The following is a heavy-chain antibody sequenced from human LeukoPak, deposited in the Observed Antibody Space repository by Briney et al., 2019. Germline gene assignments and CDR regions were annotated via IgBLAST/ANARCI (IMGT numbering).Heavy chain of an antibody. J-gene: IGHJ4*02. CDR1: VFTFSSYA. Sequence: PGGSVRLSCAASVFTFSSYAVSWVRQAPGKGLEWVSTISGSGGSTYYADSVKGRFTISRDNSKNTLYLQMNSLRAEDTAIYYCAERPIFGELLYYFDYWGQGTLVTVSS. V-gene: IGHV3-23*01. CDR2: ISGSGGST. D-gene: IGHD3-10*01. CDR3: AERPIFGELLYYFDY.